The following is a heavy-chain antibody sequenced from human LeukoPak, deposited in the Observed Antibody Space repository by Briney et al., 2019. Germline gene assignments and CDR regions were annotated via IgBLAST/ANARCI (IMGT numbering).Heavy chain of an antibody. J-gene: IGHJ4*02. Sequence: SQTLSLTCAVSGGSISSGGYSWSWIRQPPGKGLEWIGYIYHSGSTYYNPSLKSRVTISVDRSKNQFSLKLSSVTAADTAVYYCARVSPLAAAGYFDYWGQGTLVTVSS. D-gene: IGHD6-13*01. V-gene: IGHV4-30-2*01. CDR1: GGSISSGGYS. CDR2: IYHSGST. CDR3: ARVSPLAAAGYFDY.